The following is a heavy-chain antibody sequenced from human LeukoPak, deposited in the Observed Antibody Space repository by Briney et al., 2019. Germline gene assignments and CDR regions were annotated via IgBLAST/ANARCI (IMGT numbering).Heavy chain of an antibody. CDR3: ARESWELPKGLGYNWFDP. D-gene: IGHD1-26*01. V-gene: IGHV4-39*07. CDR2: IYYSGST. J-gene: IGHJ5*02. CDR1: GGSISSSSYY. Sequence: PSETLSLTCTVSGGSISSSSYYWGWIRQPPGKGLEWIGSIYYSGSTYYNPSLKSRVTISVDTSKNQFSLKLSSVTAADTAVYYCARESWELPKGLGYNWFDPWGQGTLVTVSS.